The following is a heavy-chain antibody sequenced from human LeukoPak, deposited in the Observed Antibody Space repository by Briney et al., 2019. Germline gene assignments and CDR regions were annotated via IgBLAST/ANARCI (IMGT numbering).Heavy chain of an antibody. CDR1: GGSFSGYY. CDR2: INHSGST. CDR3: ARNGRRGWFDP. D-gene: IGHD1-1*01. J-gene: IGHJ5*02. Sequence: PSGTLSLTCAVYGGSFSGYYWSWIRQPPGKGLEWIGEINHSGSTNYNPSLKSRVTISVDTSKNQFSLKLSSVTAADTAVYYCARNGRRGWFDPWGQGTLVTVSS. V-gene: IGHV4-34*01.